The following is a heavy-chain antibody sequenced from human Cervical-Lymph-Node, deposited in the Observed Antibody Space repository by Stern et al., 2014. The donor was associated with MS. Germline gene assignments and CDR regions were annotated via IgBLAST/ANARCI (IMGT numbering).Heavy chain of an antibody. Sequence: QVQLVQSGAEVKKPGSSGKVSCKASGGTFRSYAISWVRQAPGQGLEWMGGNIPIFGTANYAQKLPGRGTITADEDASTANMELSSLRSEDTAVYYCARHFQSHYYFDYWRQGSLVTVSS. CDR2: NIPIFGTA. J-gene: IGHJ4*02. CDR1: GGTFRSYA. V-gene: IGHV1-69*01. CDR3: ARHFQSHYYFDY. D-gene: IGHD3-3*02.